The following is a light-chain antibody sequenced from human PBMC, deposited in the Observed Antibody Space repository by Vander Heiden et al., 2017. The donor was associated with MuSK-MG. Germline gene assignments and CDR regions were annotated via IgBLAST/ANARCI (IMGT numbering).Light chain of an antibody. CDR3: QQRSNWSFT. V-gene: IGKV3-11*01. CDR1: QSVSSY. Sequence: EIVLTQSPATLSLSPGERATLSCRASQSVSSYLAWYQQKPGQAPRILIYDASNRATGIPARFTGSGSGTDFTLTISSLEPADFAVYYCQQRSNWSFTFGPWTNVDIQ. J-gene: IGKJ3*01. CDR2: DAS.